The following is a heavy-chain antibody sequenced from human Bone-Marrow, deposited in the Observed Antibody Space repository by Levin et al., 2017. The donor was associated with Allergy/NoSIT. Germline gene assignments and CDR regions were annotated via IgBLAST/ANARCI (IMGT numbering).Heavy chain of an antibody. D-gene: IGHD3-10*01. CDR2: IYSSGDT. CDR1: GGSISRYY. J-gene: IGHJ4*02. V-gene: IGHV4-59*01. Sequence: PSETLSLTCTVSGGSISRYYWSWLRQTPGKGLEWIGYIYSSGDTNYNPSLKSRVIISVDTSKNQFSLDLNSVTAADTAVYYCARGSGGLLWFGESTTGPFDSWGQGTLVTVSS. CDR3: ARGSGGLLWFGESTTGPFDS.